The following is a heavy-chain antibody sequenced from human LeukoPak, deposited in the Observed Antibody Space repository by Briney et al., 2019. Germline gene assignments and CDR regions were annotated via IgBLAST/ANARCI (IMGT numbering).Heavy chain of an antibody. Sequence: SETLSLTCAVYGGSFRGYYGSWLREPPGKGGGWVGYIYYSGSTNYNPSLKSRVTISVDTSKNQFSLKLSSVTAADTAVYYCARDHSYIFGTGMRSNWFDPWGQGTLVTVSS. D-gene: IGHD1-1*01. J-gene: IGHJ5*02. CDR1: GGSFRGYY. CDR2: IYYSGST. CDR3: ARDHSYIFGTGMRSNWFDP. V-gene: IGHV4-59*01.